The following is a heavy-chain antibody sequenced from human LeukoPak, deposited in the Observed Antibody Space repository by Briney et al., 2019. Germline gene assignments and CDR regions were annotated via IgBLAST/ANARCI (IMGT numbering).Heavy chain of an antibody. CDR1: GYTLTELS. Sequence: ASVKVSCKVSGYTLTELSMHWVRQAPGKGLEWMGGFDPEDGETIYAQKFQGRVTMTEDTSTDTAYMELSSLRSEDTAVYYCARGDYYDSSGYSNPVPVLYWGQGTLVTVSS. CDR2: FDPEDGET. J-gene: IGHJ4*02. D-gene: IGHD3-22*01. V-gene: IGHV1-24*01. CDR3: ARGDYYDSSGYSNPVPVLY.